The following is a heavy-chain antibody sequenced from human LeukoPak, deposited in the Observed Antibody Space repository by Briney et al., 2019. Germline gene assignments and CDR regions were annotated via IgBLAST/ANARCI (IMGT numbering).Heavy chain of an antibody. J-gene: IGHJ6*03. CDR2: VDHTGST. CDR1: DDSITMYY. V-gene: IGHV4-59*01. D-gene: IGHD4-11*01. CDR3: ARGRVSSSTWYSTYYYFFYMDF. Sequence: SETLSLTCSVSDDSITMYYWTWIRQPPGKRLEWIGYVDHTGSTNFNPSLNGRVSISRDTSNNLFSLRLRSVTAADTAVYFCARGRVSSSTWYSTYYYFFYMDFWGKGTTVTVSS.